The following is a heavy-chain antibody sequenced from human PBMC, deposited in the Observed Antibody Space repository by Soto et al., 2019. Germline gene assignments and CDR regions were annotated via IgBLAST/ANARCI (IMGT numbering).Heavy chain of an antibody. CDR1: GYTFTGYY. V-gene: IGHV1-2*02. Sequence: ASVKVSCKASGYTFTGYYMHWVRQAPGRGLEWMGWINPNSGGTNYAQKFQGRVTMTRDTSISTAYMELSRLRSDDTAVYYCASPGTGYCSSTSCYIRRVYYYYGMDVWGQGTTVTVSS. CDR2: INPNSGGT. CDR3: ASPGTGYCSSTSCYIRRVYYYYGMDV. D-gene: IGHD2-2*02. J-gene: IGHJ6*02.